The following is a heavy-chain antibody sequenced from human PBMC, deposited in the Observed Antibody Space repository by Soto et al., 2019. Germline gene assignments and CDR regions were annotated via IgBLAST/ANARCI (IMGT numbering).Heavy chain of an antibody. Sequence: QVQLVQSGAEVKKPGSSVKVSCKASGDSFNSYAISWVRQAPGQGLEWMGGIIPIFHTANHAQNFQARVTMTADESASTAYMXXXGXXXXDTAVYXXXXXXXXXXTNCLFYXXXXXXXXWG. D-gene: IGHD1-1*01. CDR3: XXXXXXXXTNCLFYXXXXXXXX. CDR2: IIPIFHTA. CDR1: GDSFNSYA. V-gene: IGHV1-69*01. J-gene: IGHJ2*01.